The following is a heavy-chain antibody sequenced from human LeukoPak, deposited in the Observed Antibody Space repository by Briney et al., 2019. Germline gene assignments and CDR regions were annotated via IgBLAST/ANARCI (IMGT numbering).Heavy chain of an antibody. Sequence: SQTLSLTCTVSGGSISSGGYYWSWIRQHPGKGLEWIGYIYYSGSTYYNPSLKSRVTISVDTSKNQFSLKLSSVTAADTAVYYCARFTTVTTLRFYDYWGQGTLVTVSS. V-gene: IGHV4-30-4*08. CDR3: ARFTTVTTLRFYDY. CDR1: GGSISSGGYY. J-gene: IGHJ4*02. CDR2: IYYSGST. D-gene: IGHD4-17*01.